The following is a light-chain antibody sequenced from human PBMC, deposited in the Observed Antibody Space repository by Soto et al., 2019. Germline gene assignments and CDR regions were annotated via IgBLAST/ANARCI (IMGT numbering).Light chain of an antibody. V-gene: IGKV1-33*01. CDR2: DAS. Sequence: DIQMTQSPSSLSASVGDRVTMTCQASQDISNYLNWYQQKPGKAPKLLIYDASNLETGVPSRFSGSGSGTDFTFTISSLQPEDIATYYCQQYDNLLLTFGGGTKVDI. CDR3: QQYDNLLLT. CDR1: QDISNY. J-gene: IGKJ4*01.